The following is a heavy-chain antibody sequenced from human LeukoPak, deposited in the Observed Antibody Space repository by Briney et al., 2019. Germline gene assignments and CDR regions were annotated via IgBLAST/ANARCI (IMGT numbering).Heavy chain of an antibody. D-gene: IGHD6-13*01. CDR3: ARVRIRTGPVYSSSWYYFAY. V-gene: IGHV1-3*01. J-gene: IGHJ4*02. CDR1: GYTFTSYA. CDR2: INAGNGNT. Sequence: ASVKVSCKASGYTFTSYAMHWVRQAPGQRLEWMGWINAGNGNTKYSQKSQGRVTITRDTSASTAYMELSSLRSEDTAVYYCARVRIRTGPVYSSSWYYFAYWGQGTLVTVSS.